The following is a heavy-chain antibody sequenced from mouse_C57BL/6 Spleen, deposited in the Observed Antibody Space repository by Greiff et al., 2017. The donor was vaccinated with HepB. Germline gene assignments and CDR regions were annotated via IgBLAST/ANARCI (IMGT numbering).Heavy chain of an antibody. J-gene: IGHJ1*03. CDR2: IWSGGST. D-gene: IGHD1-1*01. CDR3: ARKAVVAEGWYFDV. Sequence: VQVVESGPGLVQPSQSLSITCTVSGFSLTSYGVHWVRQSPGKGLEWLGVIWSGGSTDYNAAFISRLSISKDNSKSQVFFKMNSLQADDTAIYYCARKAVVAEGWYFDVWGTGTTVTVSS. V-gene: IGHV2-2*01. CDR1: GFSLTSYG.